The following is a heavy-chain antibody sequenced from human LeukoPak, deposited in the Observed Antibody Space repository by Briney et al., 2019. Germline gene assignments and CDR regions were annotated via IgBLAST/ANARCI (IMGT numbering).Heavy chain of an antibody. CDR2: INPNSGYT. CDR1: GYTFTGYY. Sequence: ASVKVSCKASGYTFTGYYMHWVRQAPGQGLEWMGWINPNSGYTVYAQKFQGRVTITRNTSISTAYMDLSSLRSEDTAVYYCARRRMGPFDYWGQGTLVTVSS. V-gene: IGHV1-8*03. D-gene: IGHD3-16*01. J-gene: IGHJ4*02. CDR3: ARRRMGPFDY.